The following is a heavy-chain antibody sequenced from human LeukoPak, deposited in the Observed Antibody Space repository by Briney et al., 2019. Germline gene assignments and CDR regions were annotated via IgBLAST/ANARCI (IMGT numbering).Heavy chain of an antibody. D-gene: IGHD3-9*01. V-gene: IGHV3-30*18. CDR2: ISYDGSNK. CDR3: AKDLTFALDY. Sequence: PGGSLRLSCAASGFTFSSYGMHWVRQAPGKGLEWVAVISYDGSNKYYADSVKGRSTISRDNSKNTLYLQMNSLRAEDTAVYYCAKDLTFALDYWGQGTLVTVSS. CDR1: GFTFSSYG. J-gene: IGHJ4*02.